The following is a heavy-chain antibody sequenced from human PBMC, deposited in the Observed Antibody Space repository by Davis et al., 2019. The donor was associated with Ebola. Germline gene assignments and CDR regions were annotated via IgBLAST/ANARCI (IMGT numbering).Heavy chain of an antibody. V-gene: IGHV3-66*01. CDR1: GFTVSSNY. CDR2: IYGGGST. D-gene: IGHD3-10*02. J-gene: IGHJ5*02. Sequence: PGGSLRLSCAASGFTVSSNYMNWVRQAPGKGLEWVSGIYGGGSTNYADSVKGRFTISRDNSKNTLYLQMNSLRAKDTAVYYCARVRNLFGENWFDPWGQGTLVTVSS. CDR3: ARVRNLFGENWFDP.